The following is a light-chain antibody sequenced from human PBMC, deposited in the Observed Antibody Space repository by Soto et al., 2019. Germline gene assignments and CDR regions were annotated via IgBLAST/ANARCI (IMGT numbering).Light chain of an antibody. CDR1: QSVSSSS. CDR3: QQRSNWPALT. Sequence: EIALTQSPGTLTLSPGERATLSCRASQSVSSSSLAWYQQKPGQAPRLLIYGAANRATGIPDRFSGSGSGTDFTLTISSLEPEDFAVYYCQQRSNWPALTFGGGTKVEIK. V-gene: IGKV3D-20*02. J-gene: IGKJ4*01. CDR2: GAA.